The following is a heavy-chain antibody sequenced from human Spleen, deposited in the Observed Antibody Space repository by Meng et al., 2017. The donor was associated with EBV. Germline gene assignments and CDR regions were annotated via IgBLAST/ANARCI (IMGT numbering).Heavy chain of an antibody. CDR3: ASHLLGFCTGGICYSPY. V-gene: IGHV1-3*01. CDR2: IHGDNGNT. CDR1: GYSFTGYA. J-gene: IGHJ4*02. Sequence: QCHRWQSGAEVSKPGASVKVSCKPSGYSFTGYAIHWVRQAPGQRLEWMGWIHGDNGNTKYSEKFQDRVTITRGPSARTAYMELSSLTSEDTAVYYCASHLLGFCTGGICYSPYWGQGSLVTVSS. D-gene: IGHD2-15*01.